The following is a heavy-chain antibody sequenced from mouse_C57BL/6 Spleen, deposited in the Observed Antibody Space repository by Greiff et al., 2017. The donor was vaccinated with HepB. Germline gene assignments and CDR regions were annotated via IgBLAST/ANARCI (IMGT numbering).Heavy chain of an antibody. J-gene: IGHJ3*01. CDR2: IDPSDSYT. Sequence: QVQLQQPGAELVMPGASVKLSCKASGYTFTSYWMHWVKQRPGQGLEWIGEIDPSDSYTNYNQKFKGKSTLTGDKSSSTAYMQLISLTSDDSAVYYCSRSNYGRRGFSYWGPGTLVTVSA. CDR3: SRSNYGRRGFSY. V-gene: IGHV1-69*01. CDR1: GYTFTSYW. D-gene: IGHD1-1*01.